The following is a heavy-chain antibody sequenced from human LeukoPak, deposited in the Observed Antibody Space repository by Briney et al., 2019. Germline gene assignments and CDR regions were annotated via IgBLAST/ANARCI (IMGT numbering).Heavy chain of an antibody. CDR2: IRGTGTRT. D-gene: IGHD6-13*01. V-gene: IGHV3-23*01. Sequence: AESRRLSCAADTFTFSIFCMSWARQAQGDGMEWDSSIRGTGTRTYYADSVKSRFTICRDNSQNTLYLQKNSLRAEDTAVYYCAKRPRIAAAGEGSRFDPWGQGTLVTVSS. J-gene: IGHJ5*02. CDR1: TFTFSIFC. CDR3: AKRPRIAAAGEGSRFDP.